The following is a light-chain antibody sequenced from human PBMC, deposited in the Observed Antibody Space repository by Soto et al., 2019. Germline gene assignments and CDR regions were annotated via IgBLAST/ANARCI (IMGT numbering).Light chain of an antibody. Sequence: DIQMTQSPSSLSASVGDRVTITCRASQGIGNYLAWFQQKPGRVPKLLIYAASALQSGVPSRFSGSGSGTDFTLTISSLQHEDVATYYCQKYKTAPLTLGGGTKVDLK. J-gene: IGKJ4*01. CDR2: AAS. CDR3: QKYKTAPLT. CDR1: QGIGNY. V-gene: IGKV1-27*01.